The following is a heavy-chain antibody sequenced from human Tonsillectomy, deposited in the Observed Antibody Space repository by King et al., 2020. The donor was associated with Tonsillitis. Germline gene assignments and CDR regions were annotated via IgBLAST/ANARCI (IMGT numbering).Heavy chain of an antibody. V-gene: IGHV3-9*01. CDR1: GITFDDYA. CDR3: ARAMAWSGHFTSFDL. D-gene: IGHD3-3*01. J-gene: IGHJ4*02. Sequence: VQLVQSGGGLVQPGRSLRLSCAASGITFDDYAMHWVRQAPEKGLEWVSGISWNSDNIAYSDSVKGRFTISRDNAKNSLYLQMNSLRAEDTALYYCARAMAWSGHFTSFDLWGQGTLVTVSS. CDR2: ISWNSDNI.